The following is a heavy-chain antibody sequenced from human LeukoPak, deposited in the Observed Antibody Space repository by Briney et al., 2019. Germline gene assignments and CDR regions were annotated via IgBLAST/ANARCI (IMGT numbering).Heavy chain of an antibody. J-gene: IGHJ6*02. D-gene: IGHD5-12*01. CDR1: GFTFSSYG. CDR3: ARDSGYEAHYYYGMDV. Sequence: PGGSLRLSCAASGFTFSSYGMHWVRQAPGKGLEWVAVIWYDGSNKYYADSVKGRFTISRDNSKNTLYLQMNSLRAEDTAVYYCARDSGYEAHYYYGMDVWGQGTTVTVSS. V-gene: IGHV3-33*01. CDR2: IWYDGSNK.